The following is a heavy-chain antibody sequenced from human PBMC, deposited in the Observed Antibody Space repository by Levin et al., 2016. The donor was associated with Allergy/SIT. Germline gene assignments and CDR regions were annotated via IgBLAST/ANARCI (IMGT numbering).Heavy chain of an antibody. J-gene: IGHJ4*02. CDR1: GGSVSSASDY. V-gene: IGHV4-61*01. CDR3: ASAPDYGDSIPDY. CDR2: FYNGGST. D-gene: IGHD4-17*01. Sequence: SETLSLTCSVFGGSVSSASDYWSWIRQPPGKGLEFIGYFYNGGSTRYNPSLMSRVTISVDTSKNQFSLNLRSVTSADTAVYYCASAPDYGDSIPDYWGQGTLVTVSS.